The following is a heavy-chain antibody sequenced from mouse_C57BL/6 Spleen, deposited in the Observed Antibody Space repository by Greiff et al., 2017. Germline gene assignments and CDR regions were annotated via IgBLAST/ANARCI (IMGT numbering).Heavy chain of an antibody. V-gene: IGHV1-54*01. D-gene: IGHD2-4*01. CDR2: INPGSGGT. CDR1: GYAFTNYW. CDR3: ARYDYEGGLDD. J-gene: IGHJ2*01. Sequence: VKLQESGAELVRPGTSVKVSCKASGYAFTNYWIEWVKQRPGQGLEWIGVINPGSGGTNYNEKFKGKATLTADKSSSTAYMQLSSLTSEDSGVNFYARYDYEGGLDDWGTGTTLTVSS.